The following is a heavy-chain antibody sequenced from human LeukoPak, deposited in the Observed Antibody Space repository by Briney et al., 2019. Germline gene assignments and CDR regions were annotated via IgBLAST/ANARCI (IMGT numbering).Heavy chain of an antibody. CDR1: GFSFSDAW. Sequence: GGSLRLSCAASGFSFSDAWMSWVRQIPGKGLEWVGRIESKTDGGTTDYAAPVKGRFTISRDGPTNTLYLQMNSLKSEDTAVYYCTTYGSGRKFDYWGQGILVTVSS. J-gene: IGHJ4*02. CDR3: TTYGSGRKFDY. D-gene: IGHD3-10*01. CDR2: IESKTDGGTT. V-gene: IGHV3-15*04.